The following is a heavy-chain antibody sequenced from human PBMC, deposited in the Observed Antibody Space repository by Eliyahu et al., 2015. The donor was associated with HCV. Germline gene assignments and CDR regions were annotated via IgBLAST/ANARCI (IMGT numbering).Heavy chain of an antibody. Sequence: QVQVQESGPGLXKPSETLSLTCXXSGGXITTYSWSWXRQPPGKGLEGIGYTHYXGSTNYNPSLKSRVTMSVDTSKNQFSLNLTSVTAADTAVYYCASGGGGIAVAGTGGWFDPWGQGTLVTVSS. J-gene: IGHJ5*02. V-gene: IGHV4-59*01. D-gene: IGHD6-19*01. CDR3: ASGGGGIAVAGTGGWFDP. CDR1: GGXITTYS. CDR2: THYXGST.